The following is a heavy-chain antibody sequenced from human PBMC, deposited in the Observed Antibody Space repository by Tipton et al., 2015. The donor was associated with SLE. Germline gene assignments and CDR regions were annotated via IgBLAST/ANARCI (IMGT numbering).Heavy chain of an antibody. Sequence: SLRLSCAASGFTFSSYFMNWVRQAPGKGLEWVSYISSSSTIYYADSVKGRFTISRDNAKNSLYLQMDTLRADDTAVYYCVRGEAVTDYWGQGTLVTVSS. CDR1: GFTFSSYF. V-gene: IGHV3-48*01. J-gene: IGHJ4*02. D-gene: IGHD6-19*01. CDR3: VRGEAVTDY. CDR2: ISSSSTI.